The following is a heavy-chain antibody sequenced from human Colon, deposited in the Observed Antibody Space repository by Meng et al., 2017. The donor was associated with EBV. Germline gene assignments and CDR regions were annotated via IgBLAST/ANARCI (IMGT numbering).Heavy chain of an antibody. V-gene: IGHV4-39*01. Sequence: QPQDSGPSLVKPSRNRPPTCTVSGGSISSSHYYWGWVRQPPGKGLQWIGTIYHSGSTSYNPSLQSRVTMFVDTSKNQFSLMLTSVTATDTAVYYCARRRGGSGRDCWGQGTLVTVSS. CDR1: GGSISSSHYY. J-gene: IGHJ4*02. CDR2: IYHSGST. CDR3: ARRRGGSGRDC. D-gene: IGHD3-10*01.